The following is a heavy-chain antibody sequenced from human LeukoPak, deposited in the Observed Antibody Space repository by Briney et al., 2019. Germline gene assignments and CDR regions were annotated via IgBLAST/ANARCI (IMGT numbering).Heavy chain of an antibody. CDR2: IHYSGST. D-gene: IGHD6-13*01. Sequence: SETLSLTCTVSGASINSYYWSWIRQPPGKELEWIGYIHYSGSTNYNPSLKSRVTMSVDTSKNQFSLKLTSVTAADTAVYYCARGGSSSSWPFYYWGQGTLVTVSS. CDR3: ARGGSSSSWPFYY. CDR1: GASINSYY. V-gene: IGHV4-59*01. J-gene: IGHJ4*02.